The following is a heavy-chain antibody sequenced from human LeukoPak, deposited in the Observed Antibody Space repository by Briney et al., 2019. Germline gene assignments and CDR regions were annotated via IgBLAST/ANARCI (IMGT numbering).Heavy chain of an antibody. D-gene: IGHD3-22*01. CDR2: IYYSGST. CDR1: GGSISSSSYY. V-gene: IGHV4-39*01. Sequence: PSETLSLTCTVSGGSISSSSYYWGWIRQPPGKGLEWIGNIYYSGSTYYNPSLKSRVTISVDTSKNQFSLKLSSVTAADTAVYYCARHKGDYYDSSGYYLATNFDYWGQGTLVTVPS. CDR3: ARHKGDYYDSSGYYLATNFDY. J-gene: IGHJ4*02.